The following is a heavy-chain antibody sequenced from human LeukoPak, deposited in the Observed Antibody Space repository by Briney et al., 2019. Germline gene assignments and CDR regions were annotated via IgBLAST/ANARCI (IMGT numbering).Heavy chain of an antibody. D-gene: IGHD3-9*01. CDR3: AKSSPPYYDIFD. J-gene: IGHJ4*01. V-gene: IGHV4-31*03. CDR2: FFDSGST. Sequence: SETLSLTCSVSGGSMTSSNYFFSWIRQHPGKGLEWIGYFFDSGSTYYNPSLESRATISFDTSRNQFSLRLTSVTAADTALYYCAKSSPPYYDIFDWGQGTLVTGSS. CDR1: GGSMTSSNYF.